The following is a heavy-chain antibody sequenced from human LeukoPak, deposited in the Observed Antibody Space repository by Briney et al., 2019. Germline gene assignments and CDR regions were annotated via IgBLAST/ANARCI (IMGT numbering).Heavy chain of an antibody. J-gene: IGHJ5*02. CDR1: GGSFSGYS. V-gene: IGHV4-34*01. CDR2: INHYGST. D-gene: IGHD3-22*01. Sequence: PSETLSLTCAVSGGSFSGYSWSWLRQPPGKGLDWIGEINHYGSTNYNPSLKSRVTVSLVSSKNQFSLRLSSVTAADTAIYYCAREMDDSSGYYYVAWFDPWGQGTLVTVSS. CDR3: AREMDDSSGYYYVAWFDP.